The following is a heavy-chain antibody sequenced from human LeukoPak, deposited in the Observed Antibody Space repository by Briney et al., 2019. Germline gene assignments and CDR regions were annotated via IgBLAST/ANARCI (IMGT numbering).Heavy chain of an antibody. CDR1: GYTFTGYY. J-gene: IGHJ4*02. Sequence: ASVKVSCKASGYTFTGYYIHWVRQAPGQGLEWMGWINPKSGGANYAQKFQGRVTMTRDTSISTAYMELSRLGYDDTAMYYCATMGATDFDHWGQGTLVTVSS. D-gene: IGHD1-26*01. CDR3: ATMGATDFDH. CDR2: INPKSGGA. V-gene: IGHV1-2*02.